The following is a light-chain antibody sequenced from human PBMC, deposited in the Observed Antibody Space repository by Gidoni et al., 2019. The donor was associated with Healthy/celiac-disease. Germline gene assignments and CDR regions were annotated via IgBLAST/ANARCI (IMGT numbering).Light chain of an antibody. CDR1: QSISSW. CDR3: QQYNSYPST. CDR2: KAS. V-gene: IGKV1-5*03. Sequence: DLHMTQSPSTLSASVGDRLTITCRASQSISSWLAWYQQKPGKAPKLLIYKASSLESGVPSRFSGSGSGTEFTLTISSLQPDDCATYYCQQYNSYPSTFGPXTKVDIK. J-gene: IGKJ3*01.